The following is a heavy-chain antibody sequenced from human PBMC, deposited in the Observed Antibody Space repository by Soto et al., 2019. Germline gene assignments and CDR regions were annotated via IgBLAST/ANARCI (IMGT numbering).Heavy chain of an antibody. V-gene: IGHV4-39*01. J-gene: IGHJ6*03. CDR2: IYYSGST. CDR3: ARLKGVFTTMAYMDV. Sequence: SETLSLTCTVSGGSISSSSYYWGWIRQPPGKGLEWIGSIYYSGSTYYNPSLKSRVTISVDTSKNQFSLKLSSVTAADTAVYYCARLKGVFTTMAYMDVWGKGTTVTVSS. D-gene: IGHD3-10*01. CDR1: GGSISSSSYY.